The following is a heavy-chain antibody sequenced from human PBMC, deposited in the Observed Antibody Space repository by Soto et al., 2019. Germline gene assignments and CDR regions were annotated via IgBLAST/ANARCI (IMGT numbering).Heavy chain of an antibody. V-gene: IGHV4-34*01. CDR2: INHSGST. Sequence: QVQLKQWGAGLLKPSETLSLTCAVYGGSFSDNYWSWIRQPPGKGLEWIGQINHSGSTNYNPSLRSLVTISVGALTQFFLELSSVTAADTAVYYCARARIHFGSGSYEGGYYYFDYWGQGTLVTVSS. CDR3: ARARIHFGSGSYEGGYYYFDY. J-gene: IGHJ4*02. CDR1: GGSFSDNY. D-gene: IGHD3-10*01.